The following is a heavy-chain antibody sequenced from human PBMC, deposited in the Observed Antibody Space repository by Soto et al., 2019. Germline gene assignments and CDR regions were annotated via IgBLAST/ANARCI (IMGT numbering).Heavy chain of an antibody. V-gene: IGHV3-11*01. D-gene: IGHD1-1*01. Sequence: RLSCAASGFTFSDYYMSWIRQAPGKGLEWVSYISSSGSTIYYADSVKGRFTISRDNAKNSLYLQMNSLRAEDTAVYYCARAQGNDYCFYGMGDWGQGTTVTVSS. CDR2: ISSSGSTI. J-gene: IGHJ6*02. CDR3: ARAQGNDYCFYGMGD. CDR1: GFTFSDYY.